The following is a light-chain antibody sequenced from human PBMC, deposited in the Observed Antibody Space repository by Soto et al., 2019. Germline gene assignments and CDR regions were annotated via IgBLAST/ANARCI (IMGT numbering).Light chain of an antibody. CDR1: QSVSSSN. V-gene: IGKV3-20*01. Sequence: EIVLTQSPDTLSLSPGDRATVSCRASQSVSSSNLAWYQQKPGQAPRLLIYGASSRATGIPDRFGGSGSGTDFSLTISRLEAEDFVVYFCQHYGRFLYTCGQGTKLEIK. J-gene: IGKJ2*01. CDR2: GAS. CDR3: QHYGRFLYT.